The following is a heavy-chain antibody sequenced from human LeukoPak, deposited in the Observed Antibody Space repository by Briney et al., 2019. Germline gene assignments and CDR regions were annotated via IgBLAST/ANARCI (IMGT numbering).Heavy chain of an antibody. Sequence: ASVKVSCKASGYTFTSYGISWVRQAPGQGLEWMGWTSTYNGDTNYAQNFQDRVTMTTDTSTGTGYMELRSLRSDDTALYYCAMGSYYDYWGQGTLVTVSS. J-gene: IGHJ4*02. CDR2: TSTYNGDT. CDR1: GYTFTSYG. CDR3: AMGSYYDY. V-gene: IGHV1-18*01. D-gene: IGHD3-10*01.